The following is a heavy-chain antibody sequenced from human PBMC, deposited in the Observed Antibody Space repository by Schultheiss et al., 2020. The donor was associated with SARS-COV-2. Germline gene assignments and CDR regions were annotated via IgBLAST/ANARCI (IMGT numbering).Heavy chain of an antibody. CDR1: GGSISSSSYY. Sequence: SETLSLTCTVSGGSISSSSYYWGWIRQPPGKGLEWIGYIYYSGSTYYNPSLKSRVTISVDTSKNQFSLKLSSVTAADTAVYYCARDGFPPRNHDYWGQGTLVTVSS. CDR3: ARDGFPPRNHDY. CDR2: IYYSGST. V-gene: IGHV4-39*07. J-gene: IGHJ4*02. D-gene: IGHD1-14*01.